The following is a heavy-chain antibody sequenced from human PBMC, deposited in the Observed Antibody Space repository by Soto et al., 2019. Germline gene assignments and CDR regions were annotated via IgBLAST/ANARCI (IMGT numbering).Heavy chain of an antibody. Sequence: SETLSLTCTVSGGSISSYYWSWIRQPPGKGLEWIGYIYYSGSTNYNPSLKSRVTISVDTSKNQFSLKLSSVTAADTAVYYCARRKVKWLRLKGADAFDIWRQGTMVTVSS. CDR3: ARRKVKWLRLKGADAFDI. CDR1: GGSISSYY. J-gene: IGHJ3*02. D-gene: IGHD5-12*01. CDR2: IYYSGST. V-gene: IGHV4-59*08.